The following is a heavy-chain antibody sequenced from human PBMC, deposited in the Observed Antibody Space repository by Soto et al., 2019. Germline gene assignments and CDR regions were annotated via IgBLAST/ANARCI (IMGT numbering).Heavy chain of an antibody. D-gene: IGHD3-10*01. Sequence: GESLKISCKGFGYSFTSYWIGWVRQKPGKGLEWMGIIYLGDSDTTYSPSFQGQVTISADKSINTAYLQWGSLKASDTAMYYCANTGRSRVRKKYYHLGMDVWGQGTTVTVS. CDR1: GYSFTSYW. V-gene: IGHV5-51*01. CDR3: ANTGRSRVRKKYYHLGMDV. CDR2: IYLGDSDT. J-gene: IGHJ6*02.